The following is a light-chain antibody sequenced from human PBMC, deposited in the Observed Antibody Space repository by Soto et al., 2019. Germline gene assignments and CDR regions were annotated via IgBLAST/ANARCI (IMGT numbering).Light chain of an antibody. J-gene: IGKJ1*01. CDR3: QQYNSLWT. CDR2: KAS. CDR1: QSISSW. V-gene: IGKV1-5*03. Sequence: DIQMTQSPSTLSASVGDRVTITCRASQSISSWLAWYQQKPGKAPKLLIYKASSLESGVPSRFSGSGSGTEFPLTISSLHPDDFATYYCQQYNSLWTFGQGTKVEIK.